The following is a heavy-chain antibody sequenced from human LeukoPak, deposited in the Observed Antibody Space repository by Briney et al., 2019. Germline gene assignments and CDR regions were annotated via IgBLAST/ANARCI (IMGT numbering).Heavy chain of an antibody. CDR1: GFTFGDYA. CDR3: TRDTGDFWSGYYYYYGMDV. CDR2: IRSKAYGETT. D-gene: IGHD3-3*01. Sequence: GGSLRLSCTASGFTFGDYAMSWFRQAPGKGLEWVGFIRSKAYGETTEYAASVKGRFTISRDDSKSIAYLQMNSLKTEDTAVYYCTRDTGDFWSGYYYYYGMDVWGQGTTVTVSS. J-gene: IGHJ6*02. V-gene: IGHV3-49*03.